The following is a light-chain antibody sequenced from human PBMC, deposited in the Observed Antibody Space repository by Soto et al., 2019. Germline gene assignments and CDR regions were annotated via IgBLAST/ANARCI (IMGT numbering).Light chain of an antibody. V-gene: IGLV2-14*01. Sequence: QSALTQPASVSGSPGQSITISCTGTINDIGAYEYVSWYQQHPGKAPKLVIYEVTDRPSGVSPRFSGSKSANTAPLTISGLQADDEADYYCCSYAGSYTWVFGGGTKLTVL. CDR3: CSYAGSYTWV. J-gene: IGLJ3*02. CDR1: INDIGAYEY. CDR2: EVT.